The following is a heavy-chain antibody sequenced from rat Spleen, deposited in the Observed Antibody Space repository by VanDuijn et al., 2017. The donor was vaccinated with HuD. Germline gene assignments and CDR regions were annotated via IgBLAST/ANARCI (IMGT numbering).Heavy chain of an antibody. CDR3: VRPIYPGFNYFEY. Sequence: EVKLVESDGGLVQPGRSLKLSCVASGFTFSDYYMAWVRQAPTKGLEWVATITYDGSNTYYRDSVRGRFTISRDNAKSTLYLQMDSLRSEDTATYFCVRPIYPGFNYFEYWGQGVMVTISS. CDR2: ITYDGSNT. CDR1: GFTFSDYY. J-gene: IGHJ2*01. V-gene: IGHV5-29*01. D-gene: IGHD1-4*01.